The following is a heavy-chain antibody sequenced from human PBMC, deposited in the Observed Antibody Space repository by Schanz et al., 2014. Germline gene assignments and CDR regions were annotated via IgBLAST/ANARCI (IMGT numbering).Heavy chain of an antibody. D-gene: IGHD3-10*01. Sequence: QVQLVQSGAEVKKPGASVKVSCKSSGYTFTVYHIHWVRQAPGQGLEYMGRINPNSGGTNFAQKFQGRVTMTRDTSISTVYMELSRLRSDDTAVYYCAREGTVIRGLSGWFDPWGQGTLVTVSS. CDR2: INPNSGGT. V-gene: IGHV1-2*06. J-gene: IGHJ5*02. CDR3: AREGTVIRGLSGWFDP. CDR1: GYTFTVYH.